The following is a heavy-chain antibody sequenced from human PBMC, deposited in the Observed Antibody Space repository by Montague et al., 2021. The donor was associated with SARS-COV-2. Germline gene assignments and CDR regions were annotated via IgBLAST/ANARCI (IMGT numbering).Heavy chain of an antibody. CDR1: GDSMNNYY. CDR3: ARAPLYRSSCYAYFDY. J-gene: IGHJ4*02. CDR2: INYSGST. D-gene: IGHD6-13*01. V-gene: IGHV4-59*01. Sequence: SETLSLTCTVSGDSMNNYYWSWIRQPPGKGLEWIGYINYSGSTHYNPSLQSRVTLSKDTSKNQFSLRLTSVTAADTAMYFCARAPLYRSSCYAYFDYWGQGTMVTVSS.